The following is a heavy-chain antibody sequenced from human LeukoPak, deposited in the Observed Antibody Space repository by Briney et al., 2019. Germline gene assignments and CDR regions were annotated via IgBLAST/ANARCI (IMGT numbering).Heavy chain of an antibody. J-gene: IGHJ4*02. V-gene: IGHV3-30*03. Sequence: PGRSLRLSCAASGFTFSNYGMHWVRQAPGKGLEWVAVISYDGSIKYYADSVKGRFTISRDNSKNTLYLQMNSLRAEDTAVYYCARTAYDYVWGSPLDYWGQGTLVTVSS. CDR1: GFTFSNYG. CDR3: ARTAYDYVWGSPLDY. CDR2: ISYDGSIK. D-gene: IGHD3-16*01.